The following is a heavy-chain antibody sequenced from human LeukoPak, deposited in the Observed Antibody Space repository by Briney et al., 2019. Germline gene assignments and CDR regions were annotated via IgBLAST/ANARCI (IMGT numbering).Heavy chain of an antibody. CDR3: AKDALKSASSGYYRYYFDY. CDR2: IYSGGST. CDR1: GFTVSSNY. J-gene: IGHJ4*02. Sequence: GGSLRLSCAASGFTVSSNYMSWVRQAPGKGLEWVSVIYSGGSTYYADSVKGRFTISRDNSKNTLYLQMNSLRAEDTAVYYRAKDALKSASSGYYRYYFDYWGQGTLVTVSS. V-gene: IGHV3-66*02. D-gene: IGHD3-22*01.